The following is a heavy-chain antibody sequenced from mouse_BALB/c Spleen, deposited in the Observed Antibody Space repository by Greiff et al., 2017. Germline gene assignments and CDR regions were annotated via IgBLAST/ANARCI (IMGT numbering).Heavy chain of an antibody. CDR2: ISDGGSYT. CDR3: ARDRGRRGYYAMDY. Sequence: DVKLVESGGGLVKPGGSLKLSCAASGFTFSDYYMYWVRQTPEKRLEWVATISDGGSYTYYPDSVKGRFTISRDNAKNNLYLQMSSLKSEDTAMYYCARDRGRRGYYAMDYWGQGTSVTVSS. V-gene: IGHV5-4*02. CDR1: GFTFSDYY. D-gene: IGHD3-1*01. J-gene: IGHJ4*01.